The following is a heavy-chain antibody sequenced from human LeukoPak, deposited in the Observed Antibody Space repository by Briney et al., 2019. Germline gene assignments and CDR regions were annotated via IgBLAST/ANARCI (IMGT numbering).Heavy chain of an antibody. J-gene: IGHJ1*01. CDR2: IYSGGAT. D-gene: IGHD6-13*01. Sequence: PGGSLRLSCAASGFSVSRNYLSWVRQAPGKGLEWVAVIYSGGATYYTDSVKGRFTISRDTSKNTVYLQMNSLRGEDTATYFCARDDSTWLYFQYWGLGTLVTVSS. V-gene: IGHV3-53*01. CDR1: GFSVSRNY. CDR3: ARDDSTWLYFQY.